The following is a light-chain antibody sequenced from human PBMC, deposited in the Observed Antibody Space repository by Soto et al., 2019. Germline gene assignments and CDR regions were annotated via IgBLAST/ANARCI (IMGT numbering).Light chain of an antibody. CDR3: QQYKNWPPIT. V-gene: IGKV1-39*01. CDR2: GAS. Sequence: DIQMTQSPSSLSASVGDRVTITCRTSQSISSYLHWYQQKPGKAPKLLIYGASSLESGVPSRFSGRGSGTQFTLTIRSLQSEDFAIYYCQQYKNWPPITCGQGTRREIK. J-gene: IGKJ5*01. CDR1: QSISSY.